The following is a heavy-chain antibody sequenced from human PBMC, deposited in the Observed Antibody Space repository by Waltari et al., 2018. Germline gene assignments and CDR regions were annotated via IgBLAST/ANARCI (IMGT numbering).Heavy chain of an antibody. CDR2: MNPNSCST. V-gene: IGHV1-8*01. CDR3: ARGGVYGSGSYSWFDP. Sequence: QVQLMQSGAEVKKPGASVKVSCKASGYTFTSYDINWVRQATGQGLEWMGWMNPNSCSTGYAQKFQGRVTMTRNTSIATASMELSSLSFEDTAVYYCARGGVYGSGSYSWFDPWGQGTLVTVSS. J-gene: IGHJ5*02. D-gene: IGHD3-10*01. CDR1: GYTFTSYD.